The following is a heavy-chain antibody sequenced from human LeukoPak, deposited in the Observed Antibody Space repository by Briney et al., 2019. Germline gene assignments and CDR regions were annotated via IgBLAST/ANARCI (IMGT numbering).Heavy chain of an antibody. CDR2: ISASGGST. CDR1: GFTFSSSA. J-gene: IGHJ4*02. D-gene: IGHD6-19*01. V-gene: IGHV3-23*01. CDR3: AKAAPFIAVAFDY. Sequence: GGSLRLSCAASGFTFSSSAMSWVRQVPGKGLEWVSGISASGGSTYYADSVRGRFTISRDNSKNTLYVQMNSLRGEDTAVYYCAKAAPFIAVAFDYWGQGTLVTVSS.